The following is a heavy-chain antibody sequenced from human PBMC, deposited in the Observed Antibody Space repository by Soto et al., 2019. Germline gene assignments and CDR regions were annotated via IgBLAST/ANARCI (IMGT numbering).Heavy chain of an antibody. CDR1: RYTLISYD. J-gene: IGHJ4*02. Sequence: AGVNVSCKASRYTLISYDINWVRQATGQGLEWMGWMNPKSANTGYAQNFQGRVTMTRNTSISTAYMELSSLRSEDTAVYYCARSPSWQTTVTPYYFDYWGQGTLVTVSS. D-gene: IGHD4-4*01. CDR3: ARSPSWQTTVTPYYFDY. V-gene: IGHV1-8*01. CDR2: MNPKSANT.